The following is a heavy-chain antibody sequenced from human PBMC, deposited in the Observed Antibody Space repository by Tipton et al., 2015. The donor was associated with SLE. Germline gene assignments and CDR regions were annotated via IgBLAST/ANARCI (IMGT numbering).Heavy chain of an antibody. Sequence: SLRLSCAASGFTFSSYAMSWVRQTPGKGLEWVSAISGSGGSTYYADSVKGRFTISRDNSKNTLYLQMNSLRAEDTAVYYCTRHQVGATFDYWGQGTLVTVSS. J-gene: IGHJ4*02. D-gene: IGHD1-26*01. CDR2: ISGSGGST. CDR1: GFTFSSYA. V-gene: IGHV3-23*01. CDR3: TRHQVGATFDY.